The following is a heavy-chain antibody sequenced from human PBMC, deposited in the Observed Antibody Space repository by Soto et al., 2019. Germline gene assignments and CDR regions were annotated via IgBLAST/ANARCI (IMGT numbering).Heavy chain of an antibody. J-gene: IGHJ4*02. CDR3: ARDSDYYGSGSYTDY. V-gene: IGHV3-23*01. Sequence: EVQLLESGGGLVQPGGSLRLSCAASGFTFSSYAMSWVRQAPGKGLEWVSTMSGSGGSTDYADSVKGRFTISRDNSKNTLYLQMNSLRAEDTALYYCARDSDYYGSGSYTDYWGQGTLVTVSS. D-gene: IGHD3-10*01. CDR1: GFTFSSYA. CDR2: MSGSGGST.